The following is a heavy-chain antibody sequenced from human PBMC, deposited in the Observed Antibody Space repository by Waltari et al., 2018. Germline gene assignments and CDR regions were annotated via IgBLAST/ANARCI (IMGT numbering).Heavy chain of an antibody. Sequence: QLQLQESGPGLVKPSETLSLTCTVSGGSISSSSYYWGWIRQPPGKGLEWIGSIYYSGGTSYNPALKIRATISVDTSKNQFSLKLSSVTAADTVVYYCARHGRFLEWLVDYWGQGTLVTVSS. CDR3: ARHGRFLEWLVDY. CDR2: IYYSGGT. J-gene: IGHJ4*02. D-gene: IGHD3-3*01. CDR1: GGSISSSSYY. V-gene: IGHV4-39*01.